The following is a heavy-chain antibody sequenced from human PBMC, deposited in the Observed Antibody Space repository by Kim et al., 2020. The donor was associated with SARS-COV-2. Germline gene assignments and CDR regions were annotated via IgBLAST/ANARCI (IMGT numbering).Heavy chain of an antibody. Sequence: SETLSLTCTVSGGSISSSSYYWGWIRQPPGKGLEWIGSIYYSGSTYYNPSLKSRVTISVDTSKNQFSLKLSSVTAADTAVYYCARGKREWLSPALDWDYWGQGTLVTVSS. J-gene: IGHJ4*02. CDR1: GGSISSSSYY. CDR3: ARGKREWLSPALDWDY. V-gene: IGHV4-39*07. D-gene: IGHD3-3*01. CDR2: IYYSGST.